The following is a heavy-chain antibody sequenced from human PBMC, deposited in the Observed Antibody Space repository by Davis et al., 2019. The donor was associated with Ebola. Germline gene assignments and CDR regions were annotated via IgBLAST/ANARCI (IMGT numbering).Heavy chain of an antibody. Sequence: ASVKVSCKASGYTFTSFDINWVRQATGQGLEWMGWMNPNSGNTGYAQKFQGRVTLTRNTSISTAYMELSSLRSEDTAVYYCARAPTWSQINYYCFDYWGQGTLVTVSS. CDR3: ARAPTWSQINYYCFDY. J-gene: IGHJ4*02. CDR2: MNPNSGNT. V-gene: IGHV1-8*01. D-gene: IGHD3-10*01. CDR1: GYTFTSFD.